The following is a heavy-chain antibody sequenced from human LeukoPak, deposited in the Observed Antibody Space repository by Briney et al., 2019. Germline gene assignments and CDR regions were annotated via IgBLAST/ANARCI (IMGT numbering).Heavy chain of an antibody. CDR2: IYPGDSDT. D-gene: IGHD3-16*01. V-gene: IGHV5-51*01. CDR1: GYSFTSYW. Sequence: GASLQISCKGSGYSFTSYWIGWVRQMPGKGLEWMGIIYPGDSDTRYSPSFQGQVTISADKSISTAYLQWSSLKASDTAMYYCAIFDFLFGEINNWFDPWGQGTLVTVSS. J-gene: IGHJ5*02. CDR3: AIFDFLFGEINNWFDP.